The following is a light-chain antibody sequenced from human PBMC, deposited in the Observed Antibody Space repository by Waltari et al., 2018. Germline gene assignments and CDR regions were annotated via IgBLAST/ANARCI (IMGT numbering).Light chain of an antibody. CDR3: QQYNTYPWT. CDR2: KAS. V-gene: IGKV1-5*03. CDR1: HSISSW. J-gene: IGKJ1*01. Sequence: DIQMTQSPPTLSASVGDRVTITCRASHSISSWLAWYQQKPGKAPKLLIYKASSLQSGVPSRLSGSGSGTEFTLTISSLQPDDFATFYCQQYNTYPWTFGQGTKVEIK.